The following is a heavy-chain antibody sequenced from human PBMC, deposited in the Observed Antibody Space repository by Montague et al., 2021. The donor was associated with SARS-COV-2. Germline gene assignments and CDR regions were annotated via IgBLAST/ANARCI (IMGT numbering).Heavy chain of an antibody. D-gene: IGHD3-3*01. Sequence: SETLSLTCTVSGGSISSYYWSWIRQSAGKGLEWIGRIHTSGSTNYNPSLNSRVTMSVDTSKNQFSLKLSSVTAADTAVYYCASGRYDDFCGGYYRHDHAAGMDDWGQGTTVTVSS. CDR2: IHTSGST. V-gene: IGHV4-4*07. CDR3: ASGRYDDFCGGYYRHDHAAGMDD. CDR1: GGSISSYY. J-gene: IGHJ6*02.